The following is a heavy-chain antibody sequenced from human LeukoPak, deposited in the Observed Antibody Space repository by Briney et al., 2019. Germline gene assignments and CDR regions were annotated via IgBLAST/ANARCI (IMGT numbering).Heavy chain of an antibody. V-gene: IGHV1-18*01. J-gene: IGHJ6*04. D-gene: IGHD3-9*01. Sequence: EASVNVSCKASGYTFTSYGISWVRQAPGRGLEWMGWISAYNGNTNYAQKLQGRVTMTRNPSISTAYMELSSLRSEDTAVYYCARAGQIRYFDWLLYPMDVWGKGTTVTISS. CDR1: GYTFTSYG. CDR2: ISAYNGNT. CDR3: ARAGQIRYFDWLLYPMDV.